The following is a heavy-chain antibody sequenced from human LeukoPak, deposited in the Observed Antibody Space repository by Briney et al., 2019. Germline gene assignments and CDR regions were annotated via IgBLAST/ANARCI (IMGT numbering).Heavy chain of an antibody. D-gene: IGHD3-9*01. J-gene: IGHJ4*02. V-gene: IGHV4-31*03. CDR3: ARDRLARGYYFDY. CDR1: GDSISSGGYY. Sequence: SQTLSLTCTVSGDSISSGGYYWSWIRQHPGKGLEWIGYIYYSGSTYYNPSLKSRVTISVDTSKNQFSLKLSSVTAADTAVYYCARDRLARGYYFDYWGQGTLVTVFS. CDR2: IYYSGST.